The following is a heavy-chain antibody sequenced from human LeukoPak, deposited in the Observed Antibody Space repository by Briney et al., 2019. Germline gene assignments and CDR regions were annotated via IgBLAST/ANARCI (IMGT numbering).Heavy chain of an antibody. CDR1: GYTFTSYD. D-gene: IGHD5-18*01. J-gene: IGHJ5*02. V-gene: IGHV1-8*01. CDR3: ARFGYSYGPGGFDP. CDR2: MNPNSGNT. Sequence: ASVKVSCKASGYTFTSYDINWVRQATGQGLEWMGWMNPNSGNTGYAQKFQGRVTMTTDTSTSTAYMELRSLRSDDTAVYYCARFGYSYGPGGFDPWGQGTLVTVSS.